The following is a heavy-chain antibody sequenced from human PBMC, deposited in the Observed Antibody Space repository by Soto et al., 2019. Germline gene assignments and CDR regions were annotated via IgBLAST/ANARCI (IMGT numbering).Heavy chain of an antibody. J-gene: IGHJ3*02. V-gene: IGHV3-48*03. CDR1: GFTSSSYE. Sequence: GGSLRLSCAVSGFTSSSYEMNWVSQAPGKGLEWVSYISASGYVTYYADSVKGRFIMSRDNANNSLCLQLNSLRADDTAVYYCARSSRRFLRAFDIWGQGTLVTVSS. CDR3: ARSSRRFLRAFDI. D-gene: IGHD3-3*01. CDR2: ISASGYVT.